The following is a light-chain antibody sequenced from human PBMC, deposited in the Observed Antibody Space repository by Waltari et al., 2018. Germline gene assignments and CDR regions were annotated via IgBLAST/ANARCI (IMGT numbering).Light chain of an antibody. CDR1: SSDVGYYNL. V-gene: IGLV2-23*02. CDR2: EVT. Sequence: QSALTQPASVSGSPGQSITIFCSGTSSDVGYYNLVSWYQQHPGKAPKGIIYEVTKRRSGGSNGCSGSKSGNTASRTISGLQAEDEAEYFCCSFAGSVTFVVFGGGTKVTVL. CDR3: CSFAGSVTFVV. J-gene: IGLJ2*01.